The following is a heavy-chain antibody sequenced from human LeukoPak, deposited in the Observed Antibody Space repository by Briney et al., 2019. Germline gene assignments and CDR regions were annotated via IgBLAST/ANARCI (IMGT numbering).Heavy chain of an antibody. CDR2: INPNSGGT. Sequence: ASVKVSCKASGYTFTGYYMHWVRQAPGQGLEWMGWINPNSGGTNYAQKFQGRVTMTRDASISTAYMELSSLRSEDTAVYYCARVQLERPNDYWGQGTLVTVSS. V-gene: IGHV1-2*02. D-gene: IGHD1-1*01. J-gene: IGHJ4*02. CDR3: ARVQLERPNDY. CDR1: GYTFTGYY.